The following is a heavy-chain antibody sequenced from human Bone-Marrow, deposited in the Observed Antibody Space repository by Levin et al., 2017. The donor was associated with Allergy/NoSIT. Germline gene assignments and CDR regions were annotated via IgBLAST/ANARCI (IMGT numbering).Heavy chain of an antibody. CDR3: TRSFLSSGWYRYFDS. D-gene: IGHD6-19*01. V-gene: IGHV3-15*01. Sequence: GESLKISCAASGFTFNDAWMSWVRQSPGRGLEWVGRIKSKNDGATTDYGAPVTGRFTVSRDDSNKMLYLQMTSLTPEDTGVYYCTRSFLSSGWYRYFDSWGRGTLVSVSS. CDR1: GFTFNDAW. CDR2: IKSKNDGATT. J-gene: IGHJ4*02.